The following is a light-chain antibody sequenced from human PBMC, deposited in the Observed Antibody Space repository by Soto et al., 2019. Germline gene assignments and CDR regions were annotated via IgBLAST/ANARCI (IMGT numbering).Light chain of an antibody. J-gene: IGKJ5*01. Sequence: EIVFKQSTATLSLSPGERSTLSCRASQSVSNYLAWYQQKTGQAPRLLIYDASKRATGIPARFSGSGSGTDFSLTIRSLEPDDFAVYYCQQRSDWFTIGQGTRLEIK. CDR3: QQRSDWFT. V-gene: IGKV3-11*01. CDR1: QSVSNY. CDR2: DAS.